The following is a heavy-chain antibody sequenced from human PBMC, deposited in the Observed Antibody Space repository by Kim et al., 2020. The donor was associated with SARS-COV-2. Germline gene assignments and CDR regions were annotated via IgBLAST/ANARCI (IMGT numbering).Heavy chain of an antibody. D-gene: IGHD3-9*01. Sequence: GGSLRLSCAASGFTFSSYSMNWVRQAPGKGLEWVSSISSSSSYIYYADSVKGRFTISRDNAKNSLYLQMNSLRAEDTAVYYCARDPGLTGPKGFFDYWGQGTLVTVSS. J-gene: IGHJ4*02. CDR3: ARDPGLTGPKGFFDY. CDR2: ISSSSSYI. CDR1: GFTFSSYS. V-gene: IGHV3-21*01.